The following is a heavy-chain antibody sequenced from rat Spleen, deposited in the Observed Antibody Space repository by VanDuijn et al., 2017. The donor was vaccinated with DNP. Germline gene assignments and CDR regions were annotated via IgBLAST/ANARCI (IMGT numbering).Heavy chain of an antibody. CDR2: ISYDGSTT. Sequence: EVQLVESGGGLVQPGRSLKLSCAASGFSFSNYGMAWVRQAPTKGLEWVATISYDGSTTNYRDSVKGRFAISRDNAKSTLYLQMNSLRSEDTATYYCARLGGDWGQGVMVTVSS. V-gene: IGHV5-29*01. CDR1: GFSFSNYG. J-gene: IGHJ2*01. CDR3: ARLGGD. D-gene: IGHD5-1*01.